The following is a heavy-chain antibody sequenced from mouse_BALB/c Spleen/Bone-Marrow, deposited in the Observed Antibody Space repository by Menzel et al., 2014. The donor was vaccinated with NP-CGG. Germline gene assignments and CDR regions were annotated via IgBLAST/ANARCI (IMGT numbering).Heavy chain of an antibody. Sequence: EVKLMESGGGLVQPGGSLKLSCATSGLTFSDYYMYWVRQTPEKRLEWVAYISNGGGSTYYPDTVKGRFTISRDNAKNTLYLQMSRLKSEDTAMYYCARPLYDGYYVAYWGQGTLVTVSA. V-gene: IGHV5-12*02. J-gene: IGHJ3*01. CDR2: ISNGGGST. D-gene: IGHD2-3*01. CDR1: GLTFSDYY. CDR3: ARPLYDGYYVAY.